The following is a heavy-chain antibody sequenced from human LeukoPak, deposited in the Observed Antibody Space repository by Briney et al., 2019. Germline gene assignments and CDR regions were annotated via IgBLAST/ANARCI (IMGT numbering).Heavy chain of an antibody. J-gene: IGHJ6*02. CDR3: ARSPRSITMVRGAYYYYYYGMDV. CDR1: GFTFSSYE. V-gene: IGHV3-48*03. Sequence: GGSLRLSCAASGFTFSSYEMNWVRQAPGKGLEWVSYISSSGSTIYYADSVKGRFTISRDNAKNSLYLQMNSLRAEDTAVYYCARSPRSITMVRGAYYYYYYGMDVWGQGTTVTVSS. CDR2: ISSSGSTI. D-gene: IGHD3-10*01.